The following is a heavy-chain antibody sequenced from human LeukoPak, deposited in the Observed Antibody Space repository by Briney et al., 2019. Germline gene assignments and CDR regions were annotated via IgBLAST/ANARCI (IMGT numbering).Heavy chain of an antibody. Sequence: QPGGSLRLSRAASGFSFSSYVMSWVRQAPRKGLEWVSTIDVTGGGSYYADSVKGRFTISRDNSKNTFYLQMNSLRVDDTAVYYCAKGVTSGAHGPSSWGQGTLVTVSS. D-gene: IGHD3-10*01. CDR3: AKGVTSGAHGPSS. CDR2: IDVTGGGS. J-gene: IGHJ5*02. V-gene: IGHV3-23*01. CDR1: GFSFSSYV.